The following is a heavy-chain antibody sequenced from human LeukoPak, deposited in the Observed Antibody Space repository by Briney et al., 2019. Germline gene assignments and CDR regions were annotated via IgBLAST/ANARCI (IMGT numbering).Heavy chain of an antibody. J-gene: IGHJ4*02. Sequence: ASVKVSCKVSGYTLTELSMHWVRQAPGKGLEWMGGFDPEDGETIYAQKFQGRVTMTEDTSTDTAYMELSSLRSDDTAVHYCARSTVVPASKGLMDYWGQGTLVTVSS. D-gene: IGHD2-2*01. CDR1: GYTLTELS. CDR3: ARSTVVPASKGLMDY. CDR2: FDPEDGET. V-gene: IGHV1-24*01.